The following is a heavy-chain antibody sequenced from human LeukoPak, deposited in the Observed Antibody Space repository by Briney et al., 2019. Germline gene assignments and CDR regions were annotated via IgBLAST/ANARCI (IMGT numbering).Heavy chain of an antibody. J-gene: IGHJ4*02. Sequence: PSETLSLTCTVSGGSISSSSYYWGWIRQPPGKGLEWIGSIYYSGSTYYNPSLKSRVTISVDTSKNQFSLKLSSVTAADTAVYYCASRTVAAAEYLGDYWGQGTLVTVSS. CDR2: IYYSGST. CDR3: ASRTVAAAEYLGDY. D-gene: IGHD6-13*01. V-gene: IGHV4-39*07. CDR1: GGSISSSSYY.